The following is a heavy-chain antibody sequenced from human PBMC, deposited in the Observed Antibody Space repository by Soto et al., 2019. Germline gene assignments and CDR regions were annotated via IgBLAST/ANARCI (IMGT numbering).Heavy chain of an antibody. CDR3: ARLGAERIDFWSGYSKYADY. V-gene: IGHV4-59*08. CDR2: IYYSGST. D-gene: IGHD3-3*01. J-gene: IGHJ4*02. CDR1: GGSITNYY. Sequence: SETLSLTCTVSGGSITNYYWSWIRQPPGKGLEWMGYIYYSGSTSYNPSIKSRVTISVDTARNQFSLKLSSVTAADTAVYFCARLGAERIDFWSGYSKYADYWGQGTLVTVSS.